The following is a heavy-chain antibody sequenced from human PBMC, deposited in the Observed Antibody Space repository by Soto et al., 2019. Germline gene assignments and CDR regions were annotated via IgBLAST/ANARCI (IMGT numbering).Heavy chain of an antibody. D-gene: IGHD3-16*01. CDR3: AKFGMATTKRGPPYYIDY. J-gene: IGHJ4*02. Sequence: GWSLRLSCAASGFTFSSYAMSWVRQAPGKGLEWVSSISGSGGGTYYADSVKGRFTFSRDNSKNTLYLQMNSLRAEDTAVYYCAKFGMATTKRGPPYYIDYGGQGALVTVSS. CDR2: ISGSGGGT. V-gene: IGHV3-23*01. CDR1: GFTFSSYA.